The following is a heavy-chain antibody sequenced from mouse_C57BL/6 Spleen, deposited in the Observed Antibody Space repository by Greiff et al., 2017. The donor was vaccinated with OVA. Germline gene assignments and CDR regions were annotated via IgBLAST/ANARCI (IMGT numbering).Heavy chain of an antibody. CDR1: GYSITSGYY. CDR2: ISYDGSN. J-gene: IGHJ3*01. V-gene: IGHV3-6*01. CDR3: AREDYGSPWFAY. Sequence: EVHLVESGPGLVKPSQSLSLTCSVTGYSITSGYYWNWIRQFPGNKLEWMGYISYDGSNNYNPSLKNRISITRDTSKNQFFLKLNSVTTEDTATYYCAREDYGSPWFAYWGQGTLVTVSA. D-gene: IGHD1-1*01.